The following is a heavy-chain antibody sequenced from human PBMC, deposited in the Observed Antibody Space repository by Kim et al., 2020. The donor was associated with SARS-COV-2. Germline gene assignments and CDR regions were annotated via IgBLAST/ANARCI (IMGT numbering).Heavy chain of an antibody. CDR2: INPSGGST. D-gene: IGHD3-3*01. CDR1: GYTFTSYY. J-gene: IGHJ6*02. Sequence: ASVKVSCKASGYTFTSYYMHWVRQAPGQGLEWMGIINPSGGSTSYAQKFQGRVTMTRDTSTSTVYMELSSLRSEDTAVYYCARDLGGEGRYDFWSGYYTSYYYGMDVWGQGTTVTVSS. V-gene: IGHV1-46*01. CDR3: ARDLGGEGRYDFWSGYYTSYYYGMDV.